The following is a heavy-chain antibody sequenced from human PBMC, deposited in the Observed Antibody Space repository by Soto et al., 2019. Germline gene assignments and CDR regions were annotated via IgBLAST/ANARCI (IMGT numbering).Heavy chain of an antibody. D-gene: IGHD3-3*01. CDR1: GGSNSSGGYC. Sequence: SETLSLTGTVCGGSNSSGGYCWIWVRQHPGKGRDWRGYSYRSGNAYYNPSRERRLTITVDTSKNQFSLKLSSVTAADPAVYDCARKHDFSRGSFYYSGMEVWGQRTTV. CDR2: SYRSGNA. V-gene: IGHV4-31*03. CDR3: ARKHDFSRGSFYYSGMEV. J-gene: IGHJ6*02.